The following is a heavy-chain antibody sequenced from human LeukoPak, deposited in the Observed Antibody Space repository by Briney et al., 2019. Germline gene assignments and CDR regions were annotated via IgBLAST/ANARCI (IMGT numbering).Heavy chain of an antibody. V-gene: IGHV3-20*01. Sequence: GGSLRLSCAASGFTFDDYGMSWVRQAPGKGLEWVSGINWNGGSTGYADSVKGRFTISRDNAKNSLYLQMNSLRAEDTALYHCARAAYSSGWYSSADYWGQGTLVTVSS. D-gene: IGHD6-19*01. J-gene: IGHJ4*02. CDR3: ARAAYSSGWYSSADY. CDR2: INWNGGST. CDR1: GFTFDDYG.